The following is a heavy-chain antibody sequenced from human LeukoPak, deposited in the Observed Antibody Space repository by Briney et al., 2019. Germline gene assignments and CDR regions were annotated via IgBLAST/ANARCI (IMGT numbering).Heavy chain of an antibody. V-gene: IGHV3-23*01. CDR3: AKDLGWIQFGY. CDR1: GFTFSTHG. D-gene: IGHD5-18*01. Sequence: GGSLRLSCAASGFTFSTHGMHWVRQPPGKGLEWVSGVSPNGETAYYADSVKGRFTISRDNSKNTVYLQVRSLRAEDTAVYYCAKDLGWIQFGYWGQGALVTVSS. J-gene: IGHJ4*02. CDR2: VSPNGETA.